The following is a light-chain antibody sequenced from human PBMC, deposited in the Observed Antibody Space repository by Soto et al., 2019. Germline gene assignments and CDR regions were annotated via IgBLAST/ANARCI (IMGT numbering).Light chain of an antibody. CDR2: GAS. J-gene: IGKJ1*01. V-gene: IGKV3-20*01. Sequence: EIVLTQSPGTLSLSPGERATLSCGASESISSSYLAWYQQKPGQAPRLLIYGASSRAIGIPDRFGGSGCGTDFTLTISRLEPEDFAVYYCQQYSSSPWTFGQGTKVEIK. CDR1: ESISSSY. CDR3: QQYSSSPWT.